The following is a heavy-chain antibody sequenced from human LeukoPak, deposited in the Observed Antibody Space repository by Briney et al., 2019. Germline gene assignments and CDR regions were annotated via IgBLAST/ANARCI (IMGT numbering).Heavy chain of an antibody. CDR2: IRSKAYGGTT. V-gene: IGHV3-49*03. CDR3: TRSPGWGSIWYFDY. D-gene: IGHD6-19*01. Sequence: PGRSLRLSCTASGFTFGDYAMSWFRQAPGKGLEWVGFIRSKAYGGTTEYAAFVKGRFTISRDDSKSIAYLQMSSLKTEDTAVYYCTRSPGWGSIWYFDYWGQGTLVTVSS. J-gene: IGHJ4*02. CDR1: GFTFGDYA.